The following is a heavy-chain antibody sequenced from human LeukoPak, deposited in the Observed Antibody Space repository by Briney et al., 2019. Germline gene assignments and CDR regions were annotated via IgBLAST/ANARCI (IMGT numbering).Heavy chain of an antibody. V-gene: IGHV4-34*01. D-gene: IGHD2-2*01. CDR1: GGSFSGYF. CDR2: IHHSGST. Sequence: SETLSLTCAIYGGSFSGYFWTWISQPPGMGLEWIGEIHHSGSTNYNPSLKSRVTISVDTSKNQFSLKLSSVTAADTAVYYCARAPGAAIDWGQGTLVTVSS. CDR3: ARAPGAAID. J-gene: IGHJ4*02.